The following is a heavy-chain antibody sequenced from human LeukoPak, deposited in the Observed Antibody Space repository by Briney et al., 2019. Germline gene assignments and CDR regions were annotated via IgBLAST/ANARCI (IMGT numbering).Heavy chain of an antibody. J-gene: IGHJ4*02. CDR2: ISAYNGNT. D-gene: IGHD3-10*01. Sequence: ASVKVSCKASGYTFTSYGISWVRQAPGQGLEWMGWISAYNGNTNYAQKLQGRVTMTTDTSTSTAYMELRSLRPDDTAVYYCARATLYYYGSGSYSIWGQGTLVTVSS. CDR3: ARATLYYYGSGSYSI. CDR1: GYTFTSYG. V-gene: IGHV1-18*01.